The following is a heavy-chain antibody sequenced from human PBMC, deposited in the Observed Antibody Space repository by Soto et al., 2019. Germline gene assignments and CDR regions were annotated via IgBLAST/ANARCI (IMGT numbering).Heavy chain of an antibody. CDR3: AGGMCFGGSCYLDV. D-gene: IGHD2-15*01. J-gene: IGHJ4*02. V-gene: IGHV1-69*12. Sequence: QVQLVQSGAEVKKPGSSVKVSCKASGGTFSTYTLYWVRQAPGQGLEWMGGISPGIEIRDSAQKIQGRVTITADESTSTVYMQLSTLISEDTALYYCAGGMCFGGSCYLDVWGQGSLVTVSS. CDR2: ISPGIEIR. CDR1: GGTFSTYT.